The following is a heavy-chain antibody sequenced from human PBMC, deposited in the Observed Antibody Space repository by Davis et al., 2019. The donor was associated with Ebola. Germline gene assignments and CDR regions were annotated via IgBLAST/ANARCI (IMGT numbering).Heavy chain of an antibody. V-gene: IGHV3-9*01. D-gene: IGHD2-2*01. Sequence: PGGSLRLSCAASGFTFDDYAMHWVRHAPGKGLEWVSGISWNSGSIGYADSVKGRFTISRDNAKNSLYLQMNSLRAEDTALYYCAKGGVVVPAHWFDPWGQGTLVTVSS. CDR3: AKGGVVVPAHWFDP. CDR2: ISWNSGSI. J-gene: IGHJ5*02. CDR1: GFTFDDYA.